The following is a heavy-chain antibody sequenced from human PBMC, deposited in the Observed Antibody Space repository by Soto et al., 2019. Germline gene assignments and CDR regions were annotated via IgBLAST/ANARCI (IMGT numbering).Heavy chain of an antibody. CDR1: GYTFTDYY. CDR3: ARSGTGPTYLDY. V-gene: IGHV1-2*02. D-gene: IGHD1-7*01. J-gene: IGHJ4*02. CDR2: INPDSGGT. Sequence: GASVKVSCKASGYTFTDYYIHWVRQAPGQGPEWMGWINPDSGGTNFAQSFQGRVTMTRDTSISTAYMELTSLRSDDAAVYYCARSGTGPTYLDYWGQGTLVTVSS.